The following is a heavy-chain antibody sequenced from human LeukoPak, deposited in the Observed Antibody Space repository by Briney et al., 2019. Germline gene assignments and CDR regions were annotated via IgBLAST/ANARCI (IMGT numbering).Heavy chain of an antibody. J-gene: IGHJ5*02. CDR1: GGSISSYY. CDR3: AASHSGSYPAFDP. Sequence: PSETLSLTCTVSGGSISSYYWSWIRQPPGKGLEWIGYIYYSGSTNYNPSLKSRVTISVDTSKNQFSLKLSSVTAADTAVYYCAASHSGSYPAFDPWGQGTLVTVSS. CDR2: IYYSGST. D-gene: IGHD1-26*01. V-gene: IGHV4-59*08.